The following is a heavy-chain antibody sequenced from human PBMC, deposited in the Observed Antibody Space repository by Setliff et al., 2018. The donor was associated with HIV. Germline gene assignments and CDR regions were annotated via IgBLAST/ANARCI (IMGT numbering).Heavy chain of an antibody. Sequence: PGGSLRLSCAASGFTFSSYSMNWVRQAPGKGLEWVSSISPSSSYIHYADSVKGRFTISRDNAKNSLYLQVNSLRAEDTAVYYCARQGPSRGSGYYPPDDAFDIWGHGTMVTVSS. CDR1: GFTFSSYS. J-gene: IGHJ3*02. CDR3: ARQGPSRGSGYYPPDDAFDI. V-gene: IGHV3-21*01. CDR2: ISPSSSYI. D-gene: IGHD3-22*01.